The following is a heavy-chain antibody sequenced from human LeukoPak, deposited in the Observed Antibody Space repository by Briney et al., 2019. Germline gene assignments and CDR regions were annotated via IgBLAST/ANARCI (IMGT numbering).Heavy chain of an antibody. CDR3: GREGGFYRPLDY. CDR2: IYYSGIT. D-gene: IGHD2/OR15-2a*01. J-gene: IGHJ4*02. V-gene: IGHV4-61*01. CDR1: GGSVSSGSYY. Sequence: TTSETLSLTCTVSGGSVSSGSYYLNWIRQPPGKGLEWIGYIYYSGITKYNPSLKSRVTISVDTSENQFSLKLSSVAAADTAVYYCGREGGFYRPLDYSGPGTLVIVSA.